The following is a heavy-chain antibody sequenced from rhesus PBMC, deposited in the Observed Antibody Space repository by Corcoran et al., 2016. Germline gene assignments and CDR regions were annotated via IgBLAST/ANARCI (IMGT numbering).Heavy chain of an antibody. Sequence: QVQLQESGPGLVKPSETLSLTCAVSGGSFSGYYWGWIRQPPGKGLEWIGYISGRRVSTDTNPSPKSRVTISTDTSKNQFSLKLSSVTAADTAVYYCAREKYSSGCFDYWGQGVLVTVSS. V-gene: IGHV4-165*01. D-gene: IGHD6-31*01. CDR1: GGSFSGYY. CDR2: ISGRRVST. CDR3: AREKYSSGCFDY. J-gene: IGHJ4*01.